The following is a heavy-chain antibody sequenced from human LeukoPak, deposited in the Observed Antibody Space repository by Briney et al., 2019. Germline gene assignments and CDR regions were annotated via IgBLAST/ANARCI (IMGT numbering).Heavy chain of an antibody. J-gene: IGHJ6*02. CDR2: IYTSGST. Sequence: SQTLSLTCTVSGGSISSGSYYWSWIRQPAGRGLEWIGRIYTSGSTNYNPSLKSRVTISVGTSKNQFSLKLTSVTSEDTAVYYCAREYGSGSYYNYYFYGFDVWGQGTTVTVSS. V-gene: IGHV4-61*02. CDR3: AREYGSGSYYNYYFYGFDV. CDR1: GGSISSGSYY. D-gene: IGHD3-10*01.